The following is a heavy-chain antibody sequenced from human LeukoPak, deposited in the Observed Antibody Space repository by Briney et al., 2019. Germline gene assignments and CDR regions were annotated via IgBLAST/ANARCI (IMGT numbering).Heavy chain of an antibody. V-gene: IGHV1-8*03. CDR2: LHPNSGNT. D-gene: IGHD6-19*01. Sequence: ASVKVSCKASGYTVTSYDINWVRQATGQGLEGMGWLHPNSGNTGDGQKLQGRVTITRNTPINTASLELCSLTSEDTATCYCSRMIVAGRDNWFDPWGQGTLVTVSS. J-gene: IGHJ5*02. CDR3: SRMIVAGRDNWFDP. CDR1: GYTVTSYD.